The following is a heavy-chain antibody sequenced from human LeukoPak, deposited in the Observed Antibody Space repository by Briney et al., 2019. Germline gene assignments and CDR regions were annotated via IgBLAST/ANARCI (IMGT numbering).Heavy chain of an antibody. CDR3: ARVDAGWARTAFDI. CDR1: GGSISSSNW. J-gene: IGHJ3*02. CDR2: IYHSGST. D-gene: IGHD6-19*01. V-gene: IGHV4-4*02. Sequence: SGTLSLTCAVSGGSISSSNWCSWVRQPPGRGLEWIGVIYHSGSTNYNPSLKSRVTISVDKSKNQFSLKLSCVTAADTAVYYCARVDAGWARTAFDIWGQGTMVTVSS.